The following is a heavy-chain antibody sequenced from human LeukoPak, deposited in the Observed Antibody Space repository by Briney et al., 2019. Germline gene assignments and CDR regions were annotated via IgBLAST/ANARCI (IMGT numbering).Heavy chain of an antibody. CDR1: GFIFSSYG. CDR3: AKDTVKVTTIRRVPHYMDV. J-gene: IGHJ6*03. CDR2: IRYDGRNK. D-gene: IGHD5-12*01. V-gene: IGHV3-30*02. Sequence: GGSLRLSCAASGFIFSSYGVHWVRQAPGKGLEWVAFIRYDGRNKYYADSVKGRITISRDNSKNTLSLQMNSLRAEDTAVYYCAKDTVKVTTIRRVPHYMDVWGKGTTVTISS.